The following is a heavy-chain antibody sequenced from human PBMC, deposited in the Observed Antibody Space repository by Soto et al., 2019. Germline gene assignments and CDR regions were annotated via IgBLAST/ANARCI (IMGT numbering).Heavy chain of an antibody. J-gene: IGHJ3*02. D-gene: IGHD3-22*01. CDR1: RFTFSTYW. Sequence: GGSLRLSCAAFRFTFSTYWMSWVRQAPGKGLEWVANIKPDGSQKWYVDSVKGRFTISRDNAKNSLYLQMNSLRAEDTAVYYCARGDYYDSSGPFSDAFDIWGQGTMVTVSS. CDR2: IKPDGSQK. V-gene: IGHV3-7*04. CDR3: ARGDYYDSSGPFSDAFDI.